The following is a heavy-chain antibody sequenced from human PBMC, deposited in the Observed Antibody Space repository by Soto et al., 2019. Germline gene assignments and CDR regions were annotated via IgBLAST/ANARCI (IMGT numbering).Heavy chain of an antibody. Sequence: SETLSLTCAVSGGSISSGVYSWNWIRQPPGKGLEWIGNIYHSGSTYYNASLKSRVTISVDRSKNQFSLKLSSVTAADTAVYYCGRGDYANAFDIWGQGTMVTVS. J-gene: IGHJ3*02. V-gene: IGHV4-30-2*01. CDR2: IYHSGST. CDR3: GRGDYANAFDI. D-gene: IGHD4-17*01. CDR1: GGSISSGVYS.